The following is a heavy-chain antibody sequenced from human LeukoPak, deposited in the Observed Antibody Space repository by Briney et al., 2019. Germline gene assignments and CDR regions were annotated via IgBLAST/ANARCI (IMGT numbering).Heavy chain of an antibody. V-gene: IGHV1-46*03. CDR3: ARSYYYGSGSYYNFDY. Sequence: ASVKVSCKASGYTFTSYYMHWVRQAPGQGLEWMGIINPSGGSTSYAQKFQGRVTMTRDTSTSTVYMELSSLRSEDTAVYYCARSYYYGSGSYYNFDYWGQGTPVTVSS. CDR1: GYTFTSYY. CDR2: INPSGGST. D-gene: IGHD3-10*01. J-gene: IGHJ4*02.